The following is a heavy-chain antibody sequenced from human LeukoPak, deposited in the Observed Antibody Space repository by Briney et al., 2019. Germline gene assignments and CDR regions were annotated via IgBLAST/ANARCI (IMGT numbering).Heavy chain of an antibody. CDR2: ISSSSSYI. CDR1: GFTFSSYS. V-gene: IGHV3-21*01. Sequence: GGSLRLSCAASGFTFSSYSMNWVRQAPGKGLEWVSSISSSSSYIYYADSVKGRFTISRDNAKNSLYLQMNSLRAEDTAVYYCAEHVGATSPWGYWGQGTLVTVSS. D-gene: IGHD1-26*01. J-gene: IGHJ4*02. CDR3: AEHVGATSPWGY.